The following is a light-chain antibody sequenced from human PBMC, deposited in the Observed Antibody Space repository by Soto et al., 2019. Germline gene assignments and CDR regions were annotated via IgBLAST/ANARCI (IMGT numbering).Light chain of an antibody. Sequence: QSVLTQPPSASGTPGQTVTISCSGSNSNIGTNYVYWYQHLPGTAPRLLLSGNNQRPSGVPDRFSGSKSDTSASLVISGLRSEDEAAYYSASRDDSLTGHVVFGGGTKLTVL. V-gene: IGLV1-47*01. J-gene: IGLJ2*01. CDR1: NSNIGTNY. CDR3: ASRDDSLTGHVV. CDR2: GNN.